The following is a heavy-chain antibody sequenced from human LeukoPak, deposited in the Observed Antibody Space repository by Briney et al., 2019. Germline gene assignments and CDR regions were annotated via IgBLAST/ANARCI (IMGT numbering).Heavy chain of an antibody. Sequence: GGSLRLSCAASGFTFSSYAMSWVRQAPGKGLERVSAIRASGGSTFYADSVRGRFTISRDNSKNTLDLQMNSLRAEDTAVYYCAKANYSGSYYFDSWGQGTLVTVSS. J-gene: IGHJ4*02. CDR2: IRASGGST. D-gene: IGHD1-26*01. V-gene: IGHV3-23*01. CDR3: AKANYSGSYYFDS. CDR1: GFTFSSYA.